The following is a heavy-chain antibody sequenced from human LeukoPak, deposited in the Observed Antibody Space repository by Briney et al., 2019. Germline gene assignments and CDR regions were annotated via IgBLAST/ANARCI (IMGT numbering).Heavy chain of an antibody. V-gene: IGHV4-59*01. D-gene: IGHD2-8*01. Sequence: SETLSLTCTVSGVSISSYYWSWIRQPPGNGLEWIGYIYYSGSTNYNPSLQRRVAISVDTCKNQFSLKLRSVTAADTAVYYCAREGRQHPGVIWLDPWGQGALVTVSS. J-gene: IGHJ5*02. CDR2: IYYSGST. CDR3: AREGRQHPGVIWLDP. CDR1: GVSISSYY.